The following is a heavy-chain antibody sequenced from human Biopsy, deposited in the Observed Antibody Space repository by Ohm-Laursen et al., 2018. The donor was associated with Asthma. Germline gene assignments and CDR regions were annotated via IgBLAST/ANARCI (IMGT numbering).Heavy chain of an antibody. CDR2: IMTVFGTT. D-gene: IGHD6-19*01. Sequence: ASVKVSCKAPGGTFSNFAISWVRQAPGQGLEWLGGIMTVFGTTNYGQKFQGRVTITADESTSTAYMEVTSLRSEDTAIYYCARCQVGYSSGWSLLLKKIYYSGMDVWGQGTAVTVSS. CDR3: ARCQVGYSSGWSLLLKKIYYSGMDV. CDR1: GGTFSNFA. V-gene: IGHV1-69*13. J-gene: IGHJ6*02.